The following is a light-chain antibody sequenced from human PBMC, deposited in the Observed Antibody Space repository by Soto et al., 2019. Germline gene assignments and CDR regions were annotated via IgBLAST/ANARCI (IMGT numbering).Light chain of an antibody. V-gene: IGLV2-11*01. J-gene: IGLJ1*01. CDR1: SSDVGYYNY. CDR3: CSYVGSFIFV. Sequence: QSVLAQPRSVSGSPGQSVTISCTGTSSDVGYYNYVSWYQQYPGKAPKLMIYDVSGRPSGVPDRFSGSKSGNTASLTISGLQAEDEAYYCCCSYVGSFIFVFGIGTKVTVL. CDR2: DVS.